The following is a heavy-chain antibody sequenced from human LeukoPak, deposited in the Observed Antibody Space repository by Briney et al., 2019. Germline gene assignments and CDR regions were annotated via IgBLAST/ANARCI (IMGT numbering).Heavy chain of an antibody. CDR3: ARLGSRIVGVSHHYVLDL. D-gene: IGHD1-26*01. CDR1: GFSYSGAG. J-gene: IGHJ4*02. CDR2: IRSKAKKYAT. V-gene: IGHV3-73*01. Sequence: GGSLRLSCAASGFSYSGAGIHWVRQASGKGLEWVGHIRSKAKKYATDYAASVKGRFTLSRDDSKNTVTLQMNSLKTEDTAVYYCARLGSRIVGVSHHYVLDLWGLGTLVSVS.